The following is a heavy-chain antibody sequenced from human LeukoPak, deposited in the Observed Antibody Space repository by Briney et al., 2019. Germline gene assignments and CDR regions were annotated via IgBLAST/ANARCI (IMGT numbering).Heavy chain of an antibody. D-gene: IGHD7-27*01. CDR3: ARDELGISLDY. V-gene: IGHV3-33*01. CDR2: IWYDGSNK. CDR1: GFTFSSYG. J-gene: IGHJ4*02. Sequence: PGGSLRLSCAASGFTFSSYGMHWVRQAPGKGLEWVAVIWYDGSNKYYADSVKGRFTISRDNSKNTLYLQMNSLRAEDTAVYYCARDELGISLDYWGQGTLVTVSS.